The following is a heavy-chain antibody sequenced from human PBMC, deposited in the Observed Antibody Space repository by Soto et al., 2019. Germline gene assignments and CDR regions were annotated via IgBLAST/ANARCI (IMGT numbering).Heavy chain of an antibody. V-gene: IGHV4-59*01. CDR1: GGSISSYY. J-gene: IGHJ5*02. CDR3: ARAGYCISTSCYFWFDP. Sequence: QVQLQESGPGLVKPSETLSLTCTVSGGSISSYYWSWIRQPPGKGLEWIGYIYYSGSTNYNPSLKSRVTLSVDTSKNQFSLKLSSVTAADTAVYYCARAGYCISTSCYFWFDPWGQGTLVTVSS. CDR2: IYYSGST. D-gene: IGHD2-2*01.